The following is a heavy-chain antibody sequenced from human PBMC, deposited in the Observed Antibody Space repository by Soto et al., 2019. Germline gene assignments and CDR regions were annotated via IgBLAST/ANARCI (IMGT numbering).Heavy chain of an antibody. D-gene: IGHD6-19*01. J-gene: IGHJ4*02. CDR2: ISAYNGNT. CDR1: GYTFTSYG. CDR3: ARAHSADLGIAVGFDY. Sequence: ASVKVSCKASGYTFTSYGISWVRQAPGQGLEWMGWISAYNGNTNYAQKLQGRVTMTTDTSTSTAYMELRSLRSDDTAVYYCARAHSADLGIAVGFDYWGQGTLVTVSS. V-gene: IGHV1-18*01.